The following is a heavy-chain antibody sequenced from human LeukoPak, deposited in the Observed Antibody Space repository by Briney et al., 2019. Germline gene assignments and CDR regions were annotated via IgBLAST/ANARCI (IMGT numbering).Heavy chain of an antibody. CDR2: IYYSGST. V-gene: IGHV4-59*08. Sequence: SETLSLTCTVSGGSISSYYWSWIRQPPGKGLEWIGYIYYSGSTNYNPSLKSRVTISVGTSKNQFSLKLSSVTAADTAVYYCARLYSSSWYSYYYGMDVCGQGTTVTVSS. CDR3: ARLYSSSWYSYYYGMDV. CDR1: GGSISSYY. D-gene: IGHD6-13*01. J-gene: IGHJ6*02.